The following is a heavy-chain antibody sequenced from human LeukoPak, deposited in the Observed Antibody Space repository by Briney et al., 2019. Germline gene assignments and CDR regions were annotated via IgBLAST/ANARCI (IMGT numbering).Heavy chain of an antibody. V-gene: IGHV3-23*01. CDR2: ISGSGGSA. J-gene: IGHJ4*02. CDR1: GFTFRTYA. CDR3: AKEGCTSSSCYTNY. Sequence: GGSLRLSCAASGFTFRTYAMSWVRQAPGKGLEWVSAISGSGGSAYYADSVKGRFTISRGDSENTLYLQMNSLRAEDTALYFCAKEGCTSSSCYTNYWGQGTLVTVSS. D-gene: IGHD2-2*02.